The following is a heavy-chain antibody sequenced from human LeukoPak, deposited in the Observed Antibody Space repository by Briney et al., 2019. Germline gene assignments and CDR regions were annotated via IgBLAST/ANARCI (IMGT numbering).Heavy chain of an antibody. V-gene: IGHV3-23*01. CDR3: ARADDFWTITLDY. CDR1: GFTFSDFA. J-gene: IGHJ4*02. D-gene: IGHD3-3*01. Sequence: GGSLRLSCAASGFTFSDFAMSWVRRAPGKGLVWVSTITDSGGRTFYADSVKGRFTISRDNSKNTLFLQMNSLRAEDTAVYYCARADDFWTITLDYWGQGTLVTVSS. CDR2: ITDSGGRT.